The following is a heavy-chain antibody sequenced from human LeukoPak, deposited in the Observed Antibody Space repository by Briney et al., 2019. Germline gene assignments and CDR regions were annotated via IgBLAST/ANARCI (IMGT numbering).Heavy chain of an antibody. Sequence: GSLRLSCAASGFTFSNYAMSWVRRAPGMGLEWISSIDISGGNPYYADSVKGRFAISRDNSENTLFLQMNSLRAEDTAVYYCAGERGSYRHFDWWGQGTLVTVSS. CDR3: AGERGSYRHFDW. CDR2: IDISGGNP. V-gene: IGHV3-23*01. J-gene: IGHJ4*02. D-gene: IGHD1-26*01. CDR1: GFTFSNYA.